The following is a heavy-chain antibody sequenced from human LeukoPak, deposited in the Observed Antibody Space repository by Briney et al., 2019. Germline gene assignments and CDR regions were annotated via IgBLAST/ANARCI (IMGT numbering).Heavy chain of an antibody. V-gene: IGHV3-23*01. CDR1: GLTFSSSS. Sequence: GGSLRLSCEASGLTFSSSSMTWVRQAPGKGLEWVSCISGSGENTYYADSVRGRFTISRDNSKNTLYLQLNSLRAEDTAIYYCANGRGPNTGPTLDYWGQGTLVTVSS. CDR2: ISGSGENT. J-gene: IGHJ4*02. CDR3: ANGRGPNTGPTLDY. D-gene: IGHD5-24*01.